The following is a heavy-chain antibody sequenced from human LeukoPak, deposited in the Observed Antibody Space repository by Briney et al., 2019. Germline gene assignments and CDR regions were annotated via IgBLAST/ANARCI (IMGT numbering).Heavy chain of an antibody. CDR2: IDPSDSYT. CDR1: AYSFTSYW. V-gene: IGHV5-10-1*01. J-gene: IGHJ4*02. Sequence: GESLKISCKGSAYSFTSYWISWVRQMPGKGLEWMGRIDPSDSYTNYSPSFQGRVTISADKSISTAYLQWSSLKASDTAIYYCARLTGSYSDYWGQGTLVTVSS. D-gene: IGHD1-26*01. CDR3: ARLTGSYSDY.